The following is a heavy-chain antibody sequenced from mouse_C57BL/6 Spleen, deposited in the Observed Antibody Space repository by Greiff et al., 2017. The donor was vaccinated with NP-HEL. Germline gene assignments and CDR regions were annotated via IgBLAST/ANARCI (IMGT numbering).Heavy chain of an antibody. V-gene: IGHV5-16*01. CDR2: INYDGSST. CDR1: GFTFSDYY. J-gene: IGHJ2*01. CDR3: ARDGESFYFDY. Sequence: EVQLVESEGGLVQPGSSMKLSCTASGFTFSDYYMAWVRQVPEKGLEWVANINYDGSSTYYLDSLKSRFIISRDNAKNILYLQMSSLKSEDTATYYCARDGESFYFDYWGQGTTLTVSS.